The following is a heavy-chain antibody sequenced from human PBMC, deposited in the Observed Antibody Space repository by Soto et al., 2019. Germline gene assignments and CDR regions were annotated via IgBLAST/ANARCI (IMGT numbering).Heavy chain of an antibody. J-gene: IGHJ4*02. V-gene: IGHV3-53*01. CDR1: GFTVSNNY. CDR2: LYPDGRA. Sequence: EVQLVESGGGLINPGGSLRLSCAASGFTVSNNYLTWVRQAPGKGLKWVSVLYPDGRAYYADSVKGRFTISTDNSKKSVYLQMNSLRAGDTSVYYCARGLGREYHDNRGHFHLDYWGQGTLVTVYS. D-gene: IGHD3-22*01. CDR3: ARGLGREYHDNRGHFHLDY.